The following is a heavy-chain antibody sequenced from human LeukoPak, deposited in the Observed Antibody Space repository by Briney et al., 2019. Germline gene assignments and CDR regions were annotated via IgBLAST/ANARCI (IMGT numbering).Heavy chain of an antibody. CDR2: ITWNSGSI. V-gene: IGHV3-9*01. Sequence: SLRLSCAASGFTFDDYAMHWVRQAPGKGLEWVSGITWNSGSIGYADSVKGRFTISRDNAKNSLYLQMNSLRAEDTAFYYCAKDSGDYWGQGTLVTVSS. J-gene: IGHJ4*02. CDR3: AKDSGDY. CDR1: GFTFDDYA.